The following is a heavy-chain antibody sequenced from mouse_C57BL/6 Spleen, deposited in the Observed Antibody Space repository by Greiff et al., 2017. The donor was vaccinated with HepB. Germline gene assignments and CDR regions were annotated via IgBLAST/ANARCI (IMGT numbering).Heavy chain of an antibody. J-gene: IGHJ1*03. CDR3: AVITTVVARHFDV. V-gene: IGHV1-50*01. Sequence: QVQLQQPGAELVKPGASVKLSCKASGYTFTSYWMQWVKQRPGQGLEWIGEIDPSDSYTNYNQKFKGKATLTVDTSSSTAYMQLSSLTSEDSAVYYCAVITTVVARHFDVWGTGTTVTVSS. CDR2: IDPSDSYT. D-gene: IGHD1-1*01. CDR1: GYTFTSYW.